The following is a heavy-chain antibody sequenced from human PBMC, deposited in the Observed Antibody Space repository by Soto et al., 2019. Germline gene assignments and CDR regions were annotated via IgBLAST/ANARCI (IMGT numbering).Heavy chain of an antibody. D-gene: IGHD6-13*01. CDR2: IWSDGSNR. Sequence: VQLVESGGGVVQPGRSLRLSCATSGFTFSSYGMHWVRQAPGKGLEWVAIIWSDGSNRYYAGSVKGRFTISRDDSKNTLYLQMNSLRAEDTAVYYCARHVASAALGYMDVWGKGTTVTVSS. CDR1: GFTFSSYG. CDR3: ARHVASAALGYMDV. J-gene: IGHJ6*03. V-gene: IGHV3-33*01.